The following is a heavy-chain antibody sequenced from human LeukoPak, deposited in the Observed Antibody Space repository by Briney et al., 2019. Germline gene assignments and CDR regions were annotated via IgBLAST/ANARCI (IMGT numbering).Heavy chain of an antibody. CDR2: IYHSGST. CDR3: ARANRYDLYFDY. D-gene: IGHD5-12*01. J-gene: IGHJ4*02. Sequence: SETLSLTCTVSGYSISSGYYWGWIRPPPGKGLEWIGSIYHSGSTYYNPSLKSRVTISLDTSRNQFSLKLSSVTAADTAVYYCARANRYDLYFDYWGQGTLVTVSS. CDR1: GYSISSGYY. V-gene: IGHV4-38-2*02.